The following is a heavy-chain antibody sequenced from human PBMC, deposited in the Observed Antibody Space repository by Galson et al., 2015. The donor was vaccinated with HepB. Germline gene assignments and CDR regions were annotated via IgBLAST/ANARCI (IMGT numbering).Heavy chain of an antibody. Sequence: SLRLSCAASGFTLSSYVMSWVRQAPGKGLEWVSGTSISGGTTYYADSVKGRFTISRDNSKNTLYLQMNYLRAEDTAVYYCARDSYDSGSWWRAWFDTWGQGILVTVSS. CDR1: GFTLSSYV. CDR2: TSISGGTT. V-gene: IGHV3-23*01. CDR3: ARDSYDSGSWWRAWFDT. D-gene: IGHD3-10*01. J-gene: IGHJ5*02.